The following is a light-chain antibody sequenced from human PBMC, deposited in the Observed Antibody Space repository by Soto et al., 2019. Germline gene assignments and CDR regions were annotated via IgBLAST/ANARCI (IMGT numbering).Light chain of an antibody. CDR1: SSDVGGYNY. CDR3: SSYTSSSTLG. CDR2: EVS. V-gene: IGLV2-14*01. Sequence: QSVLTQPASVSGSPGQSITISCTGTSSDVGGYNYVSWYQQHPGKAPKLMIYEVSNRPSGVSNRFSGSKSGNTASLTISRLQAEDEADYYCSSYTSSSTLGFGGGTKLTVL. J-gene: IGLJ3*02.